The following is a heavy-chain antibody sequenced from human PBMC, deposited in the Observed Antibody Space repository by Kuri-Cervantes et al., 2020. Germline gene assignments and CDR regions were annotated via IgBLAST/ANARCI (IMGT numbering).Heavy chain of an antibody. CDR1: GYTFTSYG. J-gene: IGHJ4*02. D-gene: IGHD5-18*01. V-gene: IGHV1-18*01. Sequence: ASVKVSCKASGYTFTSYGISWVRQAPGQGLEWMGWISAYNGNTNYAQKLQGRVTMTTDTSTSTAYMELRSLRSDDTAVYYCARPDVDTASGFTGGRFDYWGQGTLVTVSS. CDR3: ARPDVDTASGFTGGRFDY. CDR2: ISAYNGNT.